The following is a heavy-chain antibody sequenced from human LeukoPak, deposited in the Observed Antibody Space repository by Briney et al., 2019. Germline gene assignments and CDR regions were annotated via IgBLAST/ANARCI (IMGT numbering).Heavy chain of an antibody. J-gene: IGHJ4*02. CDR2: ITSGSRYK. D-gene: IGHD5-24*01. CDR3: ARMRDGYMGRYYFDY. V-gene: IGHV3-21*01. Sequence: PGGSLRLSCAASGFNFSSYSMNWVRQAPGRGLEWVSSITSGSRYKYYGDSVKGRFTISRDNAKNSLYLQMNSLRAEDTAVYYCARMRDGYMGRYYFDYWGQGTLVTVSS. CDR1: GFNFSSYS.